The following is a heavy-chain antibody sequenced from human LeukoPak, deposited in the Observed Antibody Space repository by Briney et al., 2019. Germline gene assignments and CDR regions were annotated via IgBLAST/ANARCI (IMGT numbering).Heavy chain of an antibody. CDR1: GGSISSGSYY. CDR2: IYTSGST. J-gene: IGHJ4*02. CDR3: AREVSYFDY. Sequence: SQTLSLTCTVSGGSISSGSYYWSWIRQPAGKGLEWIGRIYTSGSTNYNPSLKSRVTISVDTSKNQFSLKLSSVTAADTAVYYCAREVSYFDYWGQGTLVTVSS. V-gene: IGHV4-61*02.